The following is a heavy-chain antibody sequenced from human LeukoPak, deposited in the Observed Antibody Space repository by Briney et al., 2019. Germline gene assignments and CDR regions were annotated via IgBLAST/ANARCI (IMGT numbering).Heavy chain of an antibody. J-gene: IGHJ4*02. Sequence: SETLSLTCTVSGGSISSSNNYWGWIRQPPGKGLEWTGSISYSGATYYNPSLKSRVTISVDTSKNHFSLKLSSVTAADTALYYCARHVSAQFGVVSYWGQGTLVTVSS. D-gene: IGHD3-3*01. CDR1: GGSISSSNNY. CDR3: ARHVSAQFGVVSY. CDR2: ISYSGAT. V-gene: IGHV4-39*01.